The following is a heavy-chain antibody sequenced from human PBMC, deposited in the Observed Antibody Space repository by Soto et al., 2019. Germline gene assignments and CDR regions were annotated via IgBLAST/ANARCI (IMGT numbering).Heavy chain of an antibody. V-gene: IGHV4-39*01. CDR2: IHYRGDT. J-gene: IGHJ5*02. CDR3: ARLPTGYPNWFGP. CDR1: GASISTNHHN. Sequence: PSETLSLTCTVSGASISTNHHNWAWVRQPPGKGLEWMGNIHYRGDTYFNPSLGSRLSMSVDTSKNQFSLKLTSVTAADTAVYYCARLPTGYPNWFGPWGQGTLVTVSS. D-gene: IGHD3-9*01.